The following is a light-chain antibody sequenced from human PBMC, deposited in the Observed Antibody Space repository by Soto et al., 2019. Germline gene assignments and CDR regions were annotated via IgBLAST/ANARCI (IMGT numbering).Light chain of an antibody. J-gene: IGKJ1*01. CDR1: QSVSSSY. V-gene: IGKV3-20*01. CDR3: QQYGSLPRT. Sequence: EIVLTQSPGTLSLSPGERATLSCRASQSVSSSYLAWYQQKPGQAPRLLIYGASSRATGIPDRFSGSGSGTDFILTISRLEPEDLAVYYCQQYGSLPRTFGQGTKVDIK. CDR2: GAS.